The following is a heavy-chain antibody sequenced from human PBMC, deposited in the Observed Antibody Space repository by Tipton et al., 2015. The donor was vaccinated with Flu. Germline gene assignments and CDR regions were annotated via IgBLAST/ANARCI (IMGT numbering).Heavy chain of an antibody. CDR3: AREPEWLRSSLVDF. CDR1: GDSIRSYY. V-gene: IGHV4-38-2*02. J-gene: IGHJ4*02. Sequence: TLSLTCTVSGDSIRSYYWTWIRQPPGKGLEWIGNVFHTGSSYYNPSLKSRVTISVDTSKNQFSLNVISVTAADTAVYYCAREPEWLRSSLVDFWGQGTLVTVSS. D-gene: IGHD5-12*01. CDR2: VFHTGSS.